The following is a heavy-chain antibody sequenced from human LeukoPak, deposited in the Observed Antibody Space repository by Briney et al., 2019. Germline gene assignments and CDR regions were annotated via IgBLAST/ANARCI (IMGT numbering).Heavy chain of an antibody. Sequence: GRSLRLSCAASGFTFSSYAMHWVRQAPGKGLEWVAVISYDGSNKYYADSVKGRFTISRDNSKNTLYLQMNSLRAEDTAVYYCARYNWNLQVFDYWGQGTLVTVSS. CDR2: ISYDGSNK. V-gene: IGHV3-30*04. D-gene: IGHD1-7*01. CDR1: GFTFSSYA. CDR3: ARYNWNLQVFDY. J-gene: IGHJ4*02.